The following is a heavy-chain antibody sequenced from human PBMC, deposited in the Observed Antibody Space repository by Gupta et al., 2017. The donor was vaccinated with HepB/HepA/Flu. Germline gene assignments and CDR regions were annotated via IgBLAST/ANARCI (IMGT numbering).Heavy chain of an antibody. V-gene: IGHV4-39*01. D-gene: IGHD6-19*01. CDR3: LIEGGYSSGWFDY. CDR1: ACSLTSSSYY. CDR2: IYYSGST. Sequence: QLQLQESGPGLVKPSDTLSLTCTVSACSLTSSSYYWCWIRQPPGKGLEWIGSIYYSGSTYYNTSLKSRVNISVDTYKNKFSLKLSSVTAADTAVYYCLIEGGYSSGWFDYWGQGTLVTVSS. J-gene: IGHJ4*02.